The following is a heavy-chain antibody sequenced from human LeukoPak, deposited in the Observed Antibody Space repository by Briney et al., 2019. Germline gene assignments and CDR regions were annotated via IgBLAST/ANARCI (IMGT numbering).Heavy chain of an antibody. CDR2: IRYDGSNK. J-gene: IGHJ4*02. V-gene: IGHV3-30*02. CDR1: RFTFSSYG. CDR3: AKDRWKSPGGDYFDY. D-gene: IGHD4-23*01. Sequence: PGGSLRLSCAASRFTFSSYGMHWVRQAPGKGLEWVAFIRYDGSNKYYADSVKGRFTISRDNSKNTLYLQMNSLRAEDTAVYYCAKDRWKSPGGDYFDYWGQGTLVTVSS.